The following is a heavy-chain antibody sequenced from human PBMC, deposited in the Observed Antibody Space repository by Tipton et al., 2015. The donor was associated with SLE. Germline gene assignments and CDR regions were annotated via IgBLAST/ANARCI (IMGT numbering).Heavy chain of an antibody. Sequence: LRLSCTVSGGSISSYYWSWIRQPAGKGLEWIGRIYTSGSTNYNPSLKSRVTISVDTSKNQFSLKLSSVTAADTAVYYCARDIGGRGGDCYAFDIWGQGTMVTVSS. V-gene: IGHV4-4*07. J-gene: IGHJ3*02. CDR3: ARDIGGRGGDCYAFDI. CDR2: IYTSGST. D-gene: IGHD2-21*01. CDR1: GGSISSYY.